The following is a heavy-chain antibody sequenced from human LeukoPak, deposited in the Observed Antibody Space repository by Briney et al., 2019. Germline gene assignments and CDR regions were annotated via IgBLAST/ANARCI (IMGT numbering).Heavy chain of an antibody. D-gene: IGHD3-22*01. J-gene: IGHJ4*02. CDR2: ISGSGGST. CDR3: AKSYYYDSSGYYGFDY. Sequence: GGSLRLSCAGSGFTFRSYAMSWVRQSPVKGLEWVSAISGSGGSTYYADSVKGRFTISRDNSKNTLYLQMNSLRAEDTAVYYCAKSYYYDSSGYYGFDYWGQGTLVTVSS. V-gene: IGHV3-23*01. CDR1: GFTFRSYA.